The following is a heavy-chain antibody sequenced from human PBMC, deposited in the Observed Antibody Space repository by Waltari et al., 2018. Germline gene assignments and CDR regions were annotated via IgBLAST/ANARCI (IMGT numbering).Heavy chain of an antibody. CDR3: APDLEDYYGTRG. V-gene: IGHV3-21*01. D-gene: IGHD3-10*01. Sequence: EVQLVESGGGLVKPGGSLRLSCEASGFTFSSYSMNWVRQAPGKGLEWVSSISSSSIYIYYADSVKGRFTISRDNAKNSLYLQMNSLRAEDTAVYYCAPDLEDYYGTRGWGQGTLVTVSS. CDR1: GFTFSSYS. CDR2: ISSSSIYI. J-gene: IGHJ4*02.